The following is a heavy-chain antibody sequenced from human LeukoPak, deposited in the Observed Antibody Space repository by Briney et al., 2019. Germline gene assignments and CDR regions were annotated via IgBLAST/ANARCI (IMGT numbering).Heavy chain of an antibody. Sequence: PSETLSLTCTVSGGSISSYYWSWIRQPPGKGLEWMWYIYYSGSTNYNPSLKSRITISVDTSKNQFSQKLSSVTAPDTAVYYCARERVVRGVIARDDAFDIWGQGTMVTVSS. D-gene: IGHD3-10*01. CDR2: IYYSGST. V-gene: IGHV4-59*01. CDR3: ARERVVRGVIARDDAFDI. CDR1: GGSISSYY. J-gene: IGHJ3*02.